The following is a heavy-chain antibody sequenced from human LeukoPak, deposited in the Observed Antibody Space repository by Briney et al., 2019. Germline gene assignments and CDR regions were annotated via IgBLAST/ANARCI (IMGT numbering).Heavy chain of an antibody. CDR2: IIPILGIA. CDR3: AKDSQDYGLDY. CDR1: GGTFSSYA. D-gene: IGHD4-17*01. V-gene: IGHV1-69*04. Sequence: GASVKVSCKASGGTFSSYAISWVRQAPGQGLEWMGRIIPILGIANYAQKFQGRVTITADKSTSTAYMELSSLRAEDTAVYYCAKDSQDYGLDYWGQGTLVTVSS. J-gene: IGHJ4*02.